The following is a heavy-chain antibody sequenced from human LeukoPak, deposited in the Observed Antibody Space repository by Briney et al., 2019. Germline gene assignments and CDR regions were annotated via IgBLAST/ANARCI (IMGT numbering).Heavy chain of an antibody. CDR2: IYHSGST. D-gene: IGHD2-15*01. CDR1: GGSISSSNW. J-gene: IGHJ4*02. CDR3: ATLMVVAATSPDY. Sequence: PSETLSLTCAVSGGSISSSNWWSWVRQPPGKGLEWIGEIYHSGSTNYNPSLKSRVTISVDKSKNQFSLKLSSVTAADTAVYYCATLMVVAATSPDYWGQGTLVTVSS. V-gene: IGHV4-4*02.